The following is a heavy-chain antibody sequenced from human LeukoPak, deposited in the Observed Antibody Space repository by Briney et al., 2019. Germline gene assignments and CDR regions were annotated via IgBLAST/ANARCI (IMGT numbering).Heavy chain of an antibody. Sequence: PGGSLRLSCAASGFTFSSYVMSWVRQAPEKGLEWVSAISASGGSTFYADSVTGRFTISRDNYKNMLYLQMNSLRAEDTAIYYCAKEWYTSGKYYFDFWGQGTLVTVSS. D-gene: IGHD6-19*01. CDR2: ISASGGST. CDR1: GFTFSSYV. V-gene: IGHV3-23*01. J-gene: IGHJ4*02. CDR3: AKEWYTSGKYYFDF.